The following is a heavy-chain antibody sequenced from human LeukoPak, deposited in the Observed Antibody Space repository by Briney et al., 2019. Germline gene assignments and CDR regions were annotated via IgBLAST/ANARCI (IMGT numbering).Heavy chain of an antibody. D-gene: IGHD3-10*01. CDR1: GSSISSYY. CDR2: IYYSGST. Sequence: SETLSLTCTVSGSSISSYYWSWIRQPPGKGLEWIGYIYYSGSTNYNPSLKSRVTISVDASKNQFSLKLTSVTAADTAVYYCARVNSGSHWYFDLWGRGTLVTVSS. CDR3: ARVNSGSHWYFDL. J-gene: IGHJ2*01. V-gene: IGHV4-59*01.